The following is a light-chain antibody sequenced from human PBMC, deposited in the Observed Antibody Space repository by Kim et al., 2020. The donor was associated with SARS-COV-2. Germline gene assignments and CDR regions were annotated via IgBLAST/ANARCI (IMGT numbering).Light chain of an antibody. J-gene: IGKJ1*01. CDR1: QRVSSNY. CDR2: GAS. Sequence: PGERATLSCRASQRVSSNYLAWYQQKPGQAPRLLIFGASSRATDIPDKFIGSGSGTDFTLTINGLEPEDFAVYYCQQYGSSPWTFGQGTKVDIK. CDR3: QQYGSSPWT. V-gene: IGKV3-20*01.